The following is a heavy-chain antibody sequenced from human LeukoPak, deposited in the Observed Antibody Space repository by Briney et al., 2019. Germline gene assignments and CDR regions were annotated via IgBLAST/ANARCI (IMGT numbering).Heavy chain of an antibody. V-gene: IGHV3-9*01. D-gene: IGHD3-9*01. CDR3: AKSYDILSPYYYYYYMDV. CDR2: ISWNSGSI. Sequence: GGSLRLSCAASGFTFDDYAMHWVRQAPGKGLEWVSGISWNSGSIGYAASVKGRFTISRDNAKNSLYLQMNSLRAEDTALYYCAKSYDILSPYYYYYYMDVWGKGTTVTVSS. CDR1: GFTFDDYA. J-gene: IGHJ6*03.